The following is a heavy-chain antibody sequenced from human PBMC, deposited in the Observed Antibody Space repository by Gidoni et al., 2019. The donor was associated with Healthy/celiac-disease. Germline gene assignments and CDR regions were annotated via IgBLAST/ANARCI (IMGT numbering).Heavy chain of an antibody. CDR1: GYTFTSYY. Sequence: QVQLVHSCAEVKKPVASVKLSCKSSGYTFTSYYIHLVRQPPGQGLEWMGIINPSGGSTSYEKEFQGRVTMTRDTSTRTVDMELSSLRSEDTAVYYCARPSTVVTPGPLGVGPYYFDYWGQGTLVTVSS. J-gene: IGHJ4*02. CDR2: INPSGGST. D-gene: IGHD4-17*01. V-gene: IGHV1-46*03. CDR3: ARPSTVVTPGPLGVGPYYFDY.